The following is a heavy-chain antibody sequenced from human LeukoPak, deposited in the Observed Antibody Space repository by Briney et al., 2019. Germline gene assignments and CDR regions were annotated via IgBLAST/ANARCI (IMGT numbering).Heavy chain of an antibody. CDR3: AKSAAGVWSGYYYWLDP. Sequence: GGSLRLSCVASGFSFSSHAMSWVRQAPEKGLEWVSAISGSGGSTYYADSVKGRVTISRDNSKNTLYLQMNSLRAEDTAVYYCAKSAAGVWSGYYYWLDPWGQGTLVTVSS. J-gene: IGHJ5*02. CDR2: ISGSGGST. D-gene: IGHD3-3*01. CDR1: GFSFSSHA. V-gene: IGHV3-23*01.